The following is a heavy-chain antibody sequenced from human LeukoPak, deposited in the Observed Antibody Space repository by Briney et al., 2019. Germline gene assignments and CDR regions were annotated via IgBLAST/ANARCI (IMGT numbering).Heavy chain of an antibody. CDR1: GGSISSGGYS. D-gene: IGHD5-18*01. J-gene: IGHJ6*03. CDR2: IYHSGST. Sequence: SQTLSLTCAVSGGSISSGGYSWSWIRQPPGKGLEWIGYIYHSGSTYYNPSLKSRVTMSVDTSKNQFSLKLSSVTALDTAVYYCARSGYSYGYMSLEYYYYMDVWGKGTTVTVSS. V-gene: IGHV4-30-2*01. CDR3: ARSGYSYGYMSLEYYYYMDV.